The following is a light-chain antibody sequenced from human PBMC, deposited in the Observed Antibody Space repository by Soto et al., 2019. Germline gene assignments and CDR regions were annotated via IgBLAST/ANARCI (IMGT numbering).Light chain of an antibody. CDR2: WAS. CDR3: QQFYSTLT. J-gene: IGKJ3*01. CDR1: QSVLYNSNNKNY. V-gene: IGKV4-1*01. Sequence: DIVMTQSPDSLAVSLGERATINCKSSQSVLYNSNNKNYLAWYQQKPGQPPRLLIYWASTRESGVPDRFSGSGSGTDFTLTISSLQAEDVAVYYCQQFYSTLTFGPGTKVDI.